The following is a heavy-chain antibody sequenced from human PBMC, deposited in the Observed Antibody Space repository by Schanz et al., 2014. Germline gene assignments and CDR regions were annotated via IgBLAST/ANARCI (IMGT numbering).Heavy chain of an antibody. CDR3: AKDFFIGVARGVIISHDAIDI. CDR1: GFTFSDYG. J-gene: IGHJ3*02. D-gene: IGHD3-10*01. Sequence: VQLVESGGGVVQPGGSLRLSCAASGFTFSDYGMSWVRQAPGKGLEWISYISTTSSNIYYGDSVKGRFTISRDNSNNTVFLQMNSLRAEDTAVYYCAKDFFIGVARGVIISHDAIDIWGQGTKVTVSS. CDR2: ISTTSSNI. V-gene: IGHV3-23*04.